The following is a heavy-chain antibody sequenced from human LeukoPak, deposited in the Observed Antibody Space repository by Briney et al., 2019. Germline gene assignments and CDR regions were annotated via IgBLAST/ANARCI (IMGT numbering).Heavy chain of an antibody. J-gene: IGHJ4*02. CDR3: TTVSVGLRQQLELDY. CDR1: GFTFSNAW. CDR2: IESKTDGGTT. D-gene: IGHD6-13*01. V-gene: IGHV3-15*04. Sequence: GGSLRLSCAASGFTFSNAWMSWVRQAPGKGLEWVGRIESKTDGGTTDYAAPVKGRFTISRDDSKNTLYLQMNSLKTEDTAVYYCTTVSVGLRQQLELDYWGQGTLVTVSS.